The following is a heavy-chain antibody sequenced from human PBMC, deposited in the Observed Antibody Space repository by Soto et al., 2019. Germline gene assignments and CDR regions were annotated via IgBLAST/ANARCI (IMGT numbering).Heavy chain of an antibody. J-gene: IGHJ5*02. V-gene: IGHV1-69*01. CDR2: SIPIFGTA. CDR3: ARGGDSSSSPGDNWFDP. CDR1: GGTFSSYA. D-gene: IGHD6-6*01. Sequence: QVQLVQSGAEVKKPGSSVKVSCKASGGTFSSYAISWVRQAPGQGLEWMGGSIPIFGTANYAQKFQGRVTITADESTSTAYMELSSLRSEDTAVYYCARGGDSSSSPGDNWFDPWGQGTLVTVSS.